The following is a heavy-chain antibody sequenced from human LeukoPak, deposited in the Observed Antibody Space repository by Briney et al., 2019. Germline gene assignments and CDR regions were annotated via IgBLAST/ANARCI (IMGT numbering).Heavy chain of an antibody. J-gene: IGHJ4*02. CDR2: INPNSGGT. V-gene: IGHV1-2*02. CDR3: ARAKEYCSGGSCYSVSPYFDH. Sequence: ASVKVSCKASGYTFTGYYMHWVRQAPGQGLEWMGWINPNSGGTNYAQKFQGRVTMTRDTSISTAYMELSRLRSDDTAVYYCARAKEYCSGGSCYSVSPYFDHWGQGTLVTVSS. CDR1: GYTFTGYY. D-gene: IGHD2-15*01.